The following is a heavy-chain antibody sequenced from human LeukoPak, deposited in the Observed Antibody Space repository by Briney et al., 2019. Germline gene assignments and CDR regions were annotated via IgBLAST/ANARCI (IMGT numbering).Heavy chain of an antibody. D-gene: IGHD4-17*01. CDR3: ARGPNGDYIGAFDF. CDR1: GFTFSSYA. Sequence: PGGSLSLSCEASGFTFSSYAMIWVRQAPGKGLEWVSAIVGSGGGTEYADSVKGRFTISRDNSKNTLYLQMNSLRAEDTAVYYCARGPNGDYIGAFDFRGQGTMVTVSS. J-gene: IGHJ3*01. V-gene: IGHV3-23*01. CDR2: IVGSGGGT.